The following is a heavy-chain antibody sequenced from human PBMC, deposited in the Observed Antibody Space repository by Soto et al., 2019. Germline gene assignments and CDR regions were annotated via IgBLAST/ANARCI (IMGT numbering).Heavy chain of an antibody. CDR3: ARGEEQQLAHFDY. CDR2: INHSGST. V-gene: IGHV4-34*01. CDR1: GGSFSGYY. D-gene: IGHD6-13*01. J-gene: IGHJ4*02. Sequence: QVQLQQWGAGLLKPSETLSLTCAVYGGSFSGYYWSWIRQPPGKGLEWIGEINHSGSTNYNPSLKSRDTISVDTSKNQFSLKLSSVTAADTAVYYCARGEEQQLAHFDYWGQGTLVTVSS.